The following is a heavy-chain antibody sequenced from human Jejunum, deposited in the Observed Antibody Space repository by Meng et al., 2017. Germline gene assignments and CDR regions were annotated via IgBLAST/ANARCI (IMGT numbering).Heavy chain of an antibody. CDR3: ARKVITNGHRFLDY. D-gene: IGHD3-16*01. V-gene: IGHV3-74*01. J-gene: IGHJ4*02. CDR1: GLIFENHW. CDR2: NNSDESNT. Sequence: GESLKISCAVSGLIFENHWTHWVRQVPGKGLVWVSRNNSDESNTWYADSVKGRFTISRDNAKNTLYLQMNSLRGDDTVVYYCARKVITNGHRFLDYWGQGTLVTVSS.